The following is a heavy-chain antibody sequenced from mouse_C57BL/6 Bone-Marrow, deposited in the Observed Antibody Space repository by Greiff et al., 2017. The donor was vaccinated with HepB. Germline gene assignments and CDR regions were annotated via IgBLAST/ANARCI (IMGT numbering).Heavy chain of an antibody. J-gene: IGHJ4*01. CDR3: ARGSYYGNFYYAMDY. D-gene: IGHD2-1*01. CDR1: GYAFSSSW. Sequence: VKLQESGPELVKPGASVKISCKASGYAFSSSWMNWVKQRPGKGLEWIGRIYPGDGDTNYNGKFKGKATLTADKSSSTAYMQLSSLTSEDSAVYFCARGSYYGNFYYAMDYWGQGTSVTVSS. CDR2: IYPGDGDT. V-gene: IGHV1-82*01.